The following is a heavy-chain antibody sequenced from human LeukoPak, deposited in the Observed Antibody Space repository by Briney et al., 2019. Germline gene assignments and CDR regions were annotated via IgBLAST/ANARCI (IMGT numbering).Heavy chain of an antibody. CDR1: GFTFSIYS. CDR3: ARDRRYLDN. V-gene: IGHV3-21*01. Sequence: GGSLRLSCAASGFTFSIYSMNWVRQAPGKGLEWLSSITSSSNYIYYADSVKGLFTISRDNVQNSLYLQMNSLRAEDTAMYYCARDRRYLDNWGQGTLVTGSS. J-gene: IGHJ4*02. CDR2: ITSSSNYI.